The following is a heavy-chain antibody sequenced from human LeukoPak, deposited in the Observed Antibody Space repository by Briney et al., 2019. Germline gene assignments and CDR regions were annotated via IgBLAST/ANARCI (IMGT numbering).Heavy chain of an antibody. Sequence: GGSLRLSCAASGFTFSTYAMNWVRQAPGEGLEWVSSIGGSSTSLYYADSLKGRFTISRDNSKNTLYLQMNSLRPEDTAMYYCARDARIGLRLGELSFYYFDYWGQGTLVTVSS. CDR3: ARDARIGLRLGELSFYYFDY. D-gene: IGHD3-16*02. CDR1: GFTFSTYA. J-gene: IGHJ4*02. V-gene: IGHV3-21*01. CDR2: IGGSSTSL.